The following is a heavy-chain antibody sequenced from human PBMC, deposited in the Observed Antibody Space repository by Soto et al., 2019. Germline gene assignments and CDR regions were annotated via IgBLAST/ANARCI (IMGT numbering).Heavy chain of an antibody. Sequence: VQLVESGGGVVQPGRSLRLSCAASGFTFSSYGMHWVRQAPGKGLEWVAVIWYDGSNKYYADSVKGRFTISRDNSKNTLYLQMNSLRAEDTAVYYCARVRLGGLSLYYYYYGMDVWGQGTTVTVSS. J-gene: IGHJ6*02. CDR3: ARVRLGGLSLYYYYYGMDV. D-gene: IGHD1-26*01. V-gene: IGHV3-33*01. CDR1: GFTFSSYG. CDR2: IWYDGSNK.